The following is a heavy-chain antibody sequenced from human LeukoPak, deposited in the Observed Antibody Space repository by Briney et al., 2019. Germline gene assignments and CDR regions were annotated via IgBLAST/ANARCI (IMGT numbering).Heavy chain of an antibody. V-gene: IGHV4-39*01. Sequence: SETLSLTCTVSGGSISSSSYYWGWIRQPPGKGLEWIGSIYYSGSTYYNPSLQRLVTISVYTSKNQCSLKLSSVTAAATAVYYCARQAPRIAVAPDPDYWGQGTLVTVSS. D-gene: IGHD6-19*01. J-gene: IGHJ4*02. CDR2: IYYSGST. CDR3: ARQAPRIAVAPDPDY. CDR1: GGSISSSSYY.